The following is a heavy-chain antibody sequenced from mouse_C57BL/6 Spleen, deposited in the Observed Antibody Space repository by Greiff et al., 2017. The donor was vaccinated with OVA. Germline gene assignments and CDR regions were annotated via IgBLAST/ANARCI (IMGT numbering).Heavy chain of an antibody. D-gene: IGHD1-1*01. CDR1: GYTFTSYW. CDR2: IHPNSGST. CDR3: ARDYYGSSSPYFDV. Sequence: QVQLQQPGAELVKPGASVKLSCKASGYTFTSYWMHWVKQRPGQGLEWIGMIHPNSGSTNYNEKFKSKATLTVDKSSSTAYMQLSSLTSEDSAVYYCARDYYGSSSPYFDVWGTGTTVTVSS. J-gene: IGHJ1*03. V-gene: IGHV1-64*01.